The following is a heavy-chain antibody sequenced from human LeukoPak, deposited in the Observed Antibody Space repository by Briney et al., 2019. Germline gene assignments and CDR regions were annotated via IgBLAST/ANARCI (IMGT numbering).Heavy chain of an antibody. CDR1: GYTLTGYY. J-gene: IGHJ4*02. V-gene: IGHV7-4-1*02. CDR2: INTNTGNP. D-gene: IGHD2-8*01. Sequence: ASVKVSCKASGYTLTGYYMHWVRQAPGQGLEWMGWINTNTGNPTYAQGFTGRFVFSLDTSDNTAYLQISSLQAEDTAVYYCASFFCTSGLCYYLDYWGQGTLVTVSS. CDR3: ASFFCTSGLCYYLDY.